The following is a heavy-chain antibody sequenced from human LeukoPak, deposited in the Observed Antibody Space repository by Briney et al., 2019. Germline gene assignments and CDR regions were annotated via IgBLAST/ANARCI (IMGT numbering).Heavy chain of an antibody. CDR3: ARCGPFHRGPSEYYFDY. Sequence: GASVKVSCKASGYSFTSYYIHWVRQAPGQGLEWMGIINPTTGSTIYAQTFQGRVTMTRDVSTSTVYMDLSSLRPEDTAVYYCARCGPFHRGPSEYYFDYWGQGTLVTVSS. V-gene: IGHV1-46*01. D-gene: IGHD2-15*01. CDR2: INPTTGST. CDR1: GYSFTSYY. J-gene: IGHJ4*02.